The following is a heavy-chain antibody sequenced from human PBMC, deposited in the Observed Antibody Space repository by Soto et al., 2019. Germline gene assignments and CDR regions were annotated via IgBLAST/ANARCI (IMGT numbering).Heavy chain of an antibody. Sequence: ASVKVSCKASGYTFTSYAMHWVRQAPGQRLEWMGWINAGNGNTKYSQKFQGRVTITRDTSASTAYMELSSLRSEDTAVYYCARDLNYDVSTVYYDVFDTWGQGTTVTVS. D-gene: IGHD3-9*01. CDR2: INAGNGNT. J-gene: IGHJ3*02. V-gene: IGHV1-3*01. CDR3: ARDLNYDVSTVYYDVFDT. CDR1: GYTFTSYA.